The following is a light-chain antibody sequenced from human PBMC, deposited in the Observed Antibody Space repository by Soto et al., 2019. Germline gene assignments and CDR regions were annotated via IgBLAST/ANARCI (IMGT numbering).Light chain of an antibody. CDR1: QSVSKNY. CDR3: QQYASSPLT. J-gene: IGKJ4*01. CDR2: GAS. V-gene: IGKV3-20*01. Sequence: EIVLTQSPGTLSLSPGERGTLSCRASQSVSKNYLAWYQQKPGQAPRLLIYGASSRATGIPDRFSGSGSGTDFTLTISRLEPEDFAVYSCQQYASSPLTFGGGTKVEI.